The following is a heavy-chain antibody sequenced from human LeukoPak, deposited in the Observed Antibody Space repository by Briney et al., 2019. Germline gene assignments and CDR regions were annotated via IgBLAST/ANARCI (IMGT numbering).Heavy chain of an antibody. V-gene: IGHV1-18*01. CDR2: ISVYNGNT. J-gene: IGHJ4*02. Sequence: ASLKVSCKASGYTFTSYGISWVRQAPGQGLEWIGWISVYNGNTIYAQKLQGRVTMTTDTSTSTAYMELRSLQSDDTAVYYCARAVSFSGSAVTGGVNWGQGTLVTVSS. CDR3: ARAVSFSGSAVTGGVN. D-gene: IGHD6-19*01. CDR1: GYTFTSYG.